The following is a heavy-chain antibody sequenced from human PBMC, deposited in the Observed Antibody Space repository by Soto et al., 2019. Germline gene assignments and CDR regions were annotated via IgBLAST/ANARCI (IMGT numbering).Heavy chain of an antibody. J-gene: IGHJ4*02. V-gene: IGHV3-30*19. CDR3: VRDDDNLDNGLDH. Sequence: QVQLVESGGGVVQPGGPLRLSCTASGFTFSSYGMHWVRQAPGKGLQWVAVIPHDGTYQYYLDSVKGRFTISRDNSKDTLYLQMNSLRVEDTAVYYCVRDDDNLDNGLDHWGQGTLVTVSS. D-gene: IGHD1-1*01. CDR1: GFTFSSYG. CDR2: IPHDGTYQ.